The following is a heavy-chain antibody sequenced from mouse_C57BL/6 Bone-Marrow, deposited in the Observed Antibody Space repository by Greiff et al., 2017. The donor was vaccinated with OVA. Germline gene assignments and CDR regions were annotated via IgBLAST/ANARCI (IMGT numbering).Heavy chain of an antibody. V-gene: IGHV5-15*01. CDR2: ISNLAYSI. CDR3: ARIALFAY. J-gene: IGHJ3*01. Sequence: DVMLVESGGGLVQPGGSLKLSCAASGFTFSDYGMAWVRQAPRKGPEWVAFISNLAYSIYYADTVKGRFTISRDNAKNTLFLQMTSLRSEDTAMYYCARIALFAYWGQGTLVTVSA. CDR1: GFTFSDYG. D-gene: IGHD6-1*01.